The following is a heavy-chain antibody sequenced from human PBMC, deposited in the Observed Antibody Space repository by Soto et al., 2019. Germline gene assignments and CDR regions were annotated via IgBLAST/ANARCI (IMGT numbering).Heavy chain of an antibody. V-gene: IGHV4-30-4*01. D-gene: IGHD6-13*01. J-gene: IGHJ4*02. CDR1: GGSISSGDYY. CDR2: IYYSGST. CDR3: ARAGGAISSSWANSDY. Sequence: SETLSLTCTVSGGSISSGDYYWSWIRQPPGKGLEWIGYIYYSGSTYYNPSLKSRVTISVDTSKNQFSLKLSSVTAADTAVYYCARAGGAISSSWANSDYWGQGTLVTAPQ.